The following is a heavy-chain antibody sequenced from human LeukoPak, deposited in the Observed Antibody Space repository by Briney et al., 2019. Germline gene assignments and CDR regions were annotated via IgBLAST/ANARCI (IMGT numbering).Heavy chain of an antibody. Sequence: GGPLRLSCAASGFTFSSFWMNWVRQAPGRGLECVANIKPDGNEKYYVDSAKGRFTISRDNAKNSLYLQMNSLRDEDTAVYYCQSSGWANWGQGTLVTVSS. D-gene: IGHD6-19*01. J-gene: IGHJ4*02. V-gene: IGHV3-7*01. CDR3: QSSGWAN. CDR2: IKPDGNEK. CDR1: GFTFSSFW.